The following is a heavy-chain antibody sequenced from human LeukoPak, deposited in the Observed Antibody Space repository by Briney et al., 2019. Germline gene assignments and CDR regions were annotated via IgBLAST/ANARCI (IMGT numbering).Heavy chain of an antibody. J-gene: IGHJ4*02. CDR3: AKDRWSSGWPFDY. Sequence: PGGSLRLSCAASGFTFNSYEMNWVRQAPGKGLEWVSAISGSGGSTYYADSVKGRFTISRDNSKNTLYLQMNSLRAEDTAVYYCAKDRWSSGWPFDYWGQGTLVTVSS. CDR1: GFTFNSYE. V-gene: IGHV3-23*01. CDR2: ISGSGGST. D-gene: IGHD6-19*01.